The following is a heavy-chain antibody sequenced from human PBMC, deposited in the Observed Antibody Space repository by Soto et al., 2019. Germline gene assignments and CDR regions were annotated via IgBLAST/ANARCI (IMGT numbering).Heavy chain of an antibody. Sequence: EVQLVETGGGLIQPGGSLRLSCAASGFTVSSNYMSWVRQAPGKGLEWVSVIYSGGSTYYADSVKGRFTISRDNSKNTLYLQMNSLRAEDTAVYYCARDEHLYSLFGTDWGQGTLVTVSS. D-gene: IGHD1-26*01. J-gene: IGHJ4*02. V-gene: IGHV3-53*02. CDR2: IYSGGST. CDR1: GFTVSSNY. CDR3: ARDEHLYSLFGTD.